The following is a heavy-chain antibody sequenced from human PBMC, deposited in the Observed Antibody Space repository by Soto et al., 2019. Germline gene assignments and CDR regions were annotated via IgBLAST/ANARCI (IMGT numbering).Heavy chain of an antibody. CDR3: ARVRASSIAALY. J-gene: IGHJ4*02. CDR2: IKQDGSEK. D-gene: IGHD6-6*01. V-gene: IGHV3-7*04. CDR1: GFTFSIYW. Sequence: PGGSLRLSCAASGFTFSIYWMSWVRQAPGKGLEWVANIKQDGSEKYYVDSVKGRFTISRDNAKNSLYLQMNSLRAEDTAVYYCARVRASSIAALYWGQGTLVTVSS.